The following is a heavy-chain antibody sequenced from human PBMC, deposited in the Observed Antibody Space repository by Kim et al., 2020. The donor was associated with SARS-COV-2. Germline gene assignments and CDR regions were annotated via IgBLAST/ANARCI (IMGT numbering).Heavy chain of an antibody. CDR1: GGSISSYY. CDR3: ARGGGSYRF. V-gene: IGHV4-59*01. D-gene: IGHD1-26*01. J-gene: IGHJ4*02. Sequence: SETLSLTCTVSGGSISSYYWSWIRQPPGKGLEWIGYIYYSGSTNYNPSLKSRVTISVDTSKNQFSLKLISVTAADTAVYYCARGGGSYRFWGQGTLVTVSS. CDR2: IYYSGST.